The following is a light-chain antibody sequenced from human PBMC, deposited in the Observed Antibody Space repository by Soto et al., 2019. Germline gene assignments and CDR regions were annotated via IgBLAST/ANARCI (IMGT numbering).Light chain of an antibody. CDR1: TGAVTSGHY. V-gene: IGLV7-46*01. Sequence: QAVVTQEPSLTVSPGGTVTLTCGPSTGAVTSGHYPYWFQQRPGQAPRTLISDTSNRHSWTPARFSGSLLGGKAALTLSGAQPEDEADYYCLLSFSGVEVFGGGTKLTVL. J-gene: IGLJ2*01. CDR3: LLSFSGVEV. CDR2: DTS.